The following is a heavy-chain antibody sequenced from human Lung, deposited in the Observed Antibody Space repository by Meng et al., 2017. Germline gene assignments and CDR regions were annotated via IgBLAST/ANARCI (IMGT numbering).Heavy chain of an antibody. D-gene: IGHD3-10*01. CDR3: VKDLGAIGVTEAFDV. CDR1: GFNFDDYA. J-gene: IGHJ3*01. CDR2: ISYDGRDA. Sequence: GGSLRLSCATSGFNFDDYAMHWVRQAPGKGLEWVSLISYDGRDAYYADSVKGRFTISRDNTKHSLYVQMNSLSAEDTALYYCVKDLGAIGVTEAFDVWGQGTVVTVSS. V-gene: IGHV3-43D*03.